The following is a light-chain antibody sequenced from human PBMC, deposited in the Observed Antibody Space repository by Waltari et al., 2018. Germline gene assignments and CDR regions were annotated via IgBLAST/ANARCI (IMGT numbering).Light chain of an antibody. CDR1: TSALGSNS. V-gene: IGLV1-44*01. Sequence: QSVLTQPPSVSGTPGPRVTISCSGSTSALGSNSVNWYQHLPGTAPKLIIFTNNQRPSGVPDRFSASKSGTSASLAISGLQSEDEADYYCATWDDSHLVFGGGTKVTVL. CDR3: ATWDDSHLV. CDR2: TNN. J-gene: IGLJ2*01.